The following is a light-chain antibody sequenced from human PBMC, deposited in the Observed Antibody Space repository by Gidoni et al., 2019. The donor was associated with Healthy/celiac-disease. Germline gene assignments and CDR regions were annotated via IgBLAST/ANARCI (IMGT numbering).Light chain of an antibody. V-gene: IGKV3-15*01. CDR1: QSGSSN. Sequence: TLSCRASQSGSSNLAWYQQKPGQAPRLLIYGASTRATGIPARFSGSGSGTEFTLTISSLQSEDFAVYYCQQYNNWPHLTFGGGTKVEIK. CDR3: QQYNNWPHLT. J-gene: IGKJ4*01. CDR2: GAS.